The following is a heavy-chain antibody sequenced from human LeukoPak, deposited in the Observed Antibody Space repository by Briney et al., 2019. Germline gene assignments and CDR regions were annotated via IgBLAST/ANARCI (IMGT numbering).Heavy chain of an antibody. CDR3: ARPLPYYCSSTSCPGGWFDP. CDR2: MNPNSGNT. V-gene: IGHV1-8*01. Sequence: GASVTVSCKASVYTFTSYDINWVRQATGQGLEWMGWMNPNSGNTGYAQKFQGRVTMTRNTSISTAYMELSSLRSEDTAVYYCARPLPYYCSSTSCPGGWFDPWGQGTLVTVSS. J-gene: IGHJ5*02. D-gene: IGHD2-2*01. CDR1: VYTFTSYD.